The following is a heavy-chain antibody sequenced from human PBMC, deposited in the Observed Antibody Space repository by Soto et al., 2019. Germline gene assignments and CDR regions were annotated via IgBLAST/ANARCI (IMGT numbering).Heavy chain of an antibody. CDR1: GFPFYNYG. V-gene: IGHV3-30*03. CDR3: ARDGFSGSYYGG. D-gene: IGHD1-26*01. J-gene: IGHJ4*01. CDR2: ISFDGTTK. Sequence: QVQLVESGGGVVQPGTSLRLSCGGSGFPFYNYGINWVRQAPGKGLEWVAIISFDGTTKVYADSVKGRFTISRDNSKNTVFLQMSGLRVEDTAVYYCARDGFSGSYYGGWGQGTLVTVSS.